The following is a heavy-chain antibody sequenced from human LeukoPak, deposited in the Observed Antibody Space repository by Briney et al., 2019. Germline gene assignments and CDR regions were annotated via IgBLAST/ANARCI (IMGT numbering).Heavy chain of an antibody. CDR3: ARDSLRYCSSTSCYVFDY. CDR2: IYLYGTT. Sequence: SETLSLTCSVSIGSISSSKWWSWVRQSPVKGLEWIGEIYLYGTTNYNPSFTSRVTMSVDRSRNQFSLKLSSVTAADTAVYYCARDSLRYCSSTSCYVFDYWGQGTLVTVSS. V-gene: IGHV4-4*02. J-gene: IGHJ4*02. D-gene: IGHD2-2*01. CDR1: IGSISSSKW.